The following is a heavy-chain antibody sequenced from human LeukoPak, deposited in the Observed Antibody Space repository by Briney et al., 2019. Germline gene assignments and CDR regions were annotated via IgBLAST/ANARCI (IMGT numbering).Heavy chain of an antibody. CDR3: ASLPYDSSGYSTDY. Sequence: PSETLSLTCTVSGGSISSHYWSWIRQPPGKGLEWIGYFYYSGSTNYNPSLKSRVTISVDTSKNQFSLKLSSVTAADTAVYYCASLPYDSSGYSTDYWGQGTLVTVSS. D-gene: IGHD3-22*01. V-gene: IGHV4-59*11. CDR1: GGSISSHY. J-gene: IGHJ4*02. CDR2: FYYSGST.